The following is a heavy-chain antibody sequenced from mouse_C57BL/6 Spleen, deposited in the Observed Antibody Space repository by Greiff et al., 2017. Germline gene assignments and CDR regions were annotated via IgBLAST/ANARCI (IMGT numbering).Heavy chain of an antibody. CDR3: ARNDYYSSREGCAY. CDR2: IYPGSGNT. Sequence: QVQLKQSGAELVRPGASVKLSCKASGYTFTDYYINWVKQRPGQGLEWIARIYPGSGNTYYNEKFKGKATLTAEKSSSTAYMQLSSLTSEDSAVYFCARNDYYSSREGCAYWGQVTLVTVSA. J-gene: IGHJ3*01. D-gene: IGHD1-1*01. V-gene: IGHV1-76*01. CDR1: GYTFTDYY.